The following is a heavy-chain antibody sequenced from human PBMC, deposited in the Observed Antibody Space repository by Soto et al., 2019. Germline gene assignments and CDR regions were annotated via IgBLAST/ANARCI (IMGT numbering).Heavy chain of an antibody. CDR3: AIDLGSRYEPGDY. Sequence: QVQLVQSGAEVKKPGSSVKVSCKASGDTFTIFAISWVRQAPGQGLEWMGGIIPTIGTTNYAQRFQGRITITAEQYTGTADIELSSQKSEDTAASDIAIDLGSRYEPGDYLGQGTVVTVSS. J-gene: IGHJ4*02. V-gene: IGHV1-69*12. D-gene: IGHD5-12*01. CDR1: GDTFTIFA. CDR2: IIPTIGTT.